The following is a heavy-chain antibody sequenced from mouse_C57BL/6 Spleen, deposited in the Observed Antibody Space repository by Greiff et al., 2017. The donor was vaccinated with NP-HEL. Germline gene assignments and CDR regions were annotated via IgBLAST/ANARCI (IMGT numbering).Heavy chain of an antibody. V-gene: IGHV1-55*01. CDR1: GYTFTSYW. Sequence: QVQLQQPGAELVKPGASVKMSCKASGYTFTSYWITWVKQRPGQGLEWIGDIYPGSGSTNYNEKFKSKATLTADKSSSTAYMQLSSLTYEDSAVYDCARSEGYDYDGAWFAYWGQGTLVTVSA. CDR2: IYPGSGST. D-gene: IGHD2-4*01. CDR3: ARSEGYDYDGAWFAY. J-gene: IGHJ3*01.